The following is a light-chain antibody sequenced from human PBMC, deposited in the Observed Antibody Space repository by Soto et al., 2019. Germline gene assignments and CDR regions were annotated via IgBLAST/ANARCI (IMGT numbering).Light chain of an antibody. V-gene: IGLV7-46*01. J-gene: IGLJ2*01. CDR3: LLFYGGGRRV. CDR1: TGAVTSGHY. CDR2: DTS. Sequence: QAVVTQEPSLTVSPGGTVTLTCGSSTGAVTSGHYPYWFQQKPGQAPRTLIYDTSNKHSWTPARFSGSLLGGKAALTLSGAQPEDEAEYYCLLFYGGGRRVFGGGNKLTVL.